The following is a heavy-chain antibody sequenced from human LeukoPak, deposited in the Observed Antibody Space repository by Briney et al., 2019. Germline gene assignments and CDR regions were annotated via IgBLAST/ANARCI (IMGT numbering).Heavy chain of an antibody. CDR3: ARSRLAAAGDFDY. V-gene: IGHV4-38-2*01. CDR2: IYHSGST. CDR1: GYSISGAYH. J-gene: IGHJ4*02. D-gene: IGHD6-13*01. Sequence: SETLSLTCVVSGYSISGAYHWGWIRQPPGKGLEWIGNIYHSGSTYYNPSLKSRITISVDTSKNQFTLKLSSVTTADTAVYYCARSRLAAAGDFDYWGQGTLVTASS.